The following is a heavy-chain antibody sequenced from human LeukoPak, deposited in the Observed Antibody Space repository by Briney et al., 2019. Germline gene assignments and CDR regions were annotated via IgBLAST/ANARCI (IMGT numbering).Heavy chain of an antibody. V-gene: IGHV3-43*01. CDR1: GFTFDDYT. Sequence: PGGSLRLSCAASGFTFDDYTMPWVRQAPGKGLEWVSLISWDGGSTYYADSVKGRFTISRDNSKNTLYLQMNSLRAEDTAVYYCARVYWVTGPFDYWGQGTLVTVSS. D-gene: IGHD7-27*01. CDR3: ARVYWVTGPFDY. J-gene: IGHJ4*02. CDR2: ISWDGGST.